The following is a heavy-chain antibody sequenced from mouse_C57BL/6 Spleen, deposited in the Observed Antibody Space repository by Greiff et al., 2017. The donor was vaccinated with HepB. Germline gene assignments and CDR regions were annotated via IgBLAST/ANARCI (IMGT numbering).Heavy chain of an antibody. V-gene: IGHV1-81*01. CDR1: GYTFTSYG. CDR2: IYPGSGST. D-gene: IGHD1-1*01. J-gene: IGHJ3*01. CDR3: ARDGSSALFAY. Sequence: QVQLQQSGAELARPGASVKLSCKASGYTFTSYGISWVKQRTGQGLEWIGDIYPGSGSTNYNEKFKSKATLTVDTSSSTAYMQLSSLTSEDSAVYYCARDGSSALFAYWGQGTLVTVSA.